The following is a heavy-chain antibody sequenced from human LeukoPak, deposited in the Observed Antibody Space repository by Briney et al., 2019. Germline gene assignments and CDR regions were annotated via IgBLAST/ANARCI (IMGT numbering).Heavy chain of an antibody. D-gene: IGHD2-15*01. CDR2: INPNSGGT. CDR1: GYTFTGYY. Sequence: WASVKVSCKASGYTFTGYYMHWVRQAPGQGLEWMGWINPNSGGTNYAQKFQGRVTMTRDTSISTAYMELSRLRSDDTAVYYCARDVCSGGSCYSFDYWGQGTLVTVSS. J-gene: IGHJ4*02. CDR3: ARDVCSGGSCYSFDY. V-gene: IGHV1-2*02.